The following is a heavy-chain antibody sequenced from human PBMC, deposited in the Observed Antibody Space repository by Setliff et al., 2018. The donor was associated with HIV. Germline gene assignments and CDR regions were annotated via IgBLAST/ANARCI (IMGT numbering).Heavy chain of an antibody. V-gene: IGHV1-2*06. J-gene: IGHJ4*02. D-gene: IGHD1-1*01. CDR2: ISPNSDVT. Sequence: ASVKVSCKASGFTFSDYYIHWVRQAPGQGLEWMGRISPNSDVTNYAQKFQGRVTMTRGTSIRTAYMEVSRLKSDDTAIYFCARQLSNSLDYWGQGTLVTV. CDR3: ARQLSNSLDY. CDR1: GFTFSDYY.